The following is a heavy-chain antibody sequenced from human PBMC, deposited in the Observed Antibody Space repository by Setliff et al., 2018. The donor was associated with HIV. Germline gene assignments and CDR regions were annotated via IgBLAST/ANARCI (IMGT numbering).Heavy chain of an antibody. J-gene: IGHJ4*02. CDR3: ARAGGPGYLDY. CDR1: GYTFTSYD. CDR2: MNPNSGNT. Sequence: ASVKVSCKASGYTFTSYDINWVRQATGQGLEWMGWMNPNSGNTDSVKGRFTISRDNTKNSVFLQMNSLRSDDTAVYYCARAGGPGYLDYWGQGTLVTVSS. V-gene: IGHV1-8*02. D-gene: IGHD3-10*01.